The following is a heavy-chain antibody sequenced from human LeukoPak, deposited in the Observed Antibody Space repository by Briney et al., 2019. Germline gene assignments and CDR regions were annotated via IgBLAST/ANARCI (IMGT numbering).Heavy chain of an antibody. V-gene: IGHV3-7*04. D-gene: IGHD5-12*01. CDR2: IKQDGSEK. J-gene: IGHJ3*02. Sequence: GGSLRLSCAASGFTFTTYWMSWVRQAPGKGLEWVANIKQDGSEKYYVDPVKGRFTISRDNAKNLLYLQMNSLRAEDTAVYYCARSQWLRFDAFDIWGQGTMVTVSS. CDR3: ARSQWLRFDAFDI. CDR1: GFTFTTYW.